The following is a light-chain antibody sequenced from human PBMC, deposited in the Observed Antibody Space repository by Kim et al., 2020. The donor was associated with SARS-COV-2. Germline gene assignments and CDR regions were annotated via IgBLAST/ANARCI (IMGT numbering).Light chain of an antibody. Sequence: SAAVGDRDTITGRPSQVISSNLNWYQQKPGKAPKFLIYTASNLQGGVPSRFSGSGSGTDFTLTISSLQPEDSATYYCQQTYILPHSFGQGTKLEI. CDR1: QVISSN. V-gene: IGKV1-39*01. J-gene: IGKJ2*03. CDR3: QQTYILPHS. CDR2: TAS.